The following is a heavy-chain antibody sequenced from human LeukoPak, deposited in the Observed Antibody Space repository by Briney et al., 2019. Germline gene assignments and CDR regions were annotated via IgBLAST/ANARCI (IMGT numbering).Heavy chain of an antibody. CDR1: GGTFSTYA. Sequence: ASVKVSCKASGGTFSTYAISWVRQAPGQGLEWMGRFIPILGIATYAQSFQGRVTIIADKSTSTAYMELSSLRSEGTAVYYCARGGYRYGYRYFDSWGQGTLVTVSS. CDR3: ARGGYRYGYRYFDS. V-gene: IGHV1-69*04. D-gene: IGHD5-18*01. J-gene: IGHJ4*02. CDR2: FIPILGIA.